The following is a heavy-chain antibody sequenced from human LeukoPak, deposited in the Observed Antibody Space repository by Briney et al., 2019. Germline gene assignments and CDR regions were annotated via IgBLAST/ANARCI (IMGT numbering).Heavy chain of an antibody. CDR1: GFTFSSYA. V-gene: IGHV3-9*03. J-gene: IGHJ4*02. Sequence: SLRLSCAASGFTFSSYAMHWVRQAPGKGLEWVSGINWNSGNIGYADSVKGRFTISRDNAKNSLYLQMNSLRTEDMALYYCAKGVTTVRVDYFDYWGQGTQVTVSS. CDR3: AKGVTTVRVDYFDY. CDR2: INWNSGNI. D-gene: IGHD4-17*01.